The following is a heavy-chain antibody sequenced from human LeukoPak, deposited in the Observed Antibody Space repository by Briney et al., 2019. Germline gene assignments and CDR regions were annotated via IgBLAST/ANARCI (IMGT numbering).Heavy chain of an antibody. CDR2: ISSSGSTI. J-gene: IGHJ5*02. D-gene: IGHD2-15*01. CDR3: AREYCSGGSCSKAGFDP. CDR1: GFTFSDYY. Sequence: PGGSLRLSCAASGFTFSDYYMSWIRQAPGKGLEWVSYISSSGSTIYYADSVKGRFSISRDNAKKSLYLQMNSLRAEDTAVYYCAREYCSGGSCSKAGFDPWGQGTLVTVSS. V-gene: IGHV3-11*04.